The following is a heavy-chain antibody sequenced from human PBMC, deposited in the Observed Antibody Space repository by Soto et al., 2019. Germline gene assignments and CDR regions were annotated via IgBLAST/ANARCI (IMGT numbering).Heavy chain of an antibody. D-gene: IGHD3-10*01. V-gene: IGHV4-30-2*01. CDR2: IYHSGST. J-gene: IGHJ5*02. Sequence: SETLSLTCAVSGGSISSGGYSWSWIRQPPGKGLEWIGYIYHSGSTYYNPSLKSRVTISVDRSKNQFSLKLSSVTAADTAVYYCARLLWFGELSPSEYNWFDPWGQGALVTVSS. CDR3: ARLLWFGELSPSEYNWFDP. CDR1: GGSISSGGYS.